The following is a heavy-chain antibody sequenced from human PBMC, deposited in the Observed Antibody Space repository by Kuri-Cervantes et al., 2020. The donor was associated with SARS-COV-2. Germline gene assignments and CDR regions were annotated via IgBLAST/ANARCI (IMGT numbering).Heavy chain of an antibody. CDR3: ARQYCTNGVCYTPFDY. Sequence: SETLSLTCTVSGYSISSGYYWGWIRQPPGKGLEWIGSIYYSGSTYYNPSLKSRVTIPVDTSKNQFSLKLSSVTAADMAVYYCARQYCTNGVCYTPFDYWGQGTLVTVSS. CDR2: IYYSGST. D-gene: IGHD2-8*01. CDR1: GYSISSGYY. V-gene: IGHV4-38-2*02. J-gene: IGHJ4*02.